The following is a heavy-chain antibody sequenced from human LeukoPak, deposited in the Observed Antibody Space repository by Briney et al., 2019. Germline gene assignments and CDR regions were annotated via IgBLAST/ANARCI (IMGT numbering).Heavy chain of an antibody. V-gene: IGHV3-53*01. D-gene: IGHD3-3*01. CDR3: AKSPHRFLEWFYRALRDYYYGMDV. CDR1: GFTVSSNY. Sequence: GGSLRLSCAASGFTVSSNYMSWVRQAPGKGLEWVSVIYSGGSTYYADSVKGRFTISRDNSKNTLYLQMNSLRAEDTAVYYCAKSPHRFLEWFYRALRDYYYGMDVWGQGTTVTVSS. J-gene: IGHJ6*02. CDR2: IYSGGST.